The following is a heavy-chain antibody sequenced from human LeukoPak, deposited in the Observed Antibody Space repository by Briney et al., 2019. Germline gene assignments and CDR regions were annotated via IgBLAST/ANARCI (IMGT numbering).Heavy chain of an antibody. CDR1: GFTFSIYA. CDR3: AEDDFVVVALFDY. J-gene: IGHJ4*02. D-gene: IGHD2-15*01. Sequence: PGGSLRLSCAASGFTFSIYAMSWVRQAPGKGLEWVSAISSGGSTYYADSVKGRFTISRDNSKNTLYLQMNSLRAEDTAVYYCAEDDFVVVALFDYWGQGTLVTVSS. V-gene: IGHV3-23*01. CDR2: ISSGGST.